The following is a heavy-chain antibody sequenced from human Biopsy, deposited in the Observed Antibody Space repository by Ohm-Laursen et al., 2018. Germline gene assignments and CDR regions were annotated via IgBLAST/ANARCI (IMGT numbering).Heavy chain of an antibody. CDR1: GDIFSNYA. D-gene: IGHD4-17*01. J-gene: IGHJ5*02. CDR2: IIPLFGAP. V-gene: IGHV1-69*01. CDR3: ARLAQIYGDSPFDP. Sequence: SSVKVSCKASGDIFSNYAITWVRQAPGQGLEGMGGIIPLFGAPNYAQKFQGRLTITADESKSTTYMELSSLRSEDTAVYYCARLAQIYGDSPFDPWGQGTLVTVSS.